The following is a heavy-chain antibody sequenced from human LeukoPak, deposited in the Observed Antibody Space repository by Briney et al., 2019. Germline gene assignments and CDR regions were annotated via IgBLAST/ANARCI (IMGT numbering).Heavy chain of an antibody. CDR2: IRYDGSNK. CDR1: GFTFNTYG. D-gene: IGHD5-12*01. Sequence: PGRSLRLSCAASGFTFNTYGMHWVRQAPGKGLEWVAFIRYDGSNKYYADSVKGRFTISRDNSKNTLYLQMNSLIAEDTAVYYCASRGSYTYYFDYWGQGTLVTVSS. CDR3: ASRGSYTYYFDY. J-gene: IGHJ4*02. V-gene: IGHV3-30*02.